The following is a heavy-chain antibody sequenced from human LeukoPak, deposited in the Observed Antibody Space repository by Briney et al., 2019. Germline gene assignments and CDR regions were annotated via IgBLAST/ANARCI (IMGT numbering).Heavy chain of an antibody. CDR1: GFSFNSYW. V-gene: IGHV3-7*01. CDR2: INPAGSDT. D-gene: IGHD2-15*01. Sequence: GGSLRLSCAASGFSFNSYWMTWVRQAPGRGLEWVANINPAGSDTYYVDPVKGRFTISRDNAKNLVYLQMNSLRAEDTAVYSCGRFGYVAAVDLWGQETLVTVSS. CDR3: GRFGYVAAVDL. J-gene: IGHJ4*02.